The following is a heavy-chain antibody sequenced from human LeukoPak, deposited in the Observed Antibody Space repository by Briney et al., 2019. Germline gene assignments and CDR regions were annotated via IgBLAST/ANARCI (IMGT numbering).Heavy chain of an antibody. Sequence: SETLSLTCTVSGGSISSYYWSWIRQPPGKGLEWIGYVYYSGSTNYNPSLKSRVTISVDTSKNQFSLKLSSVTAADTAVYYCARLYNWNPNYYYGMDVWGQGTTVTVSS. CDR2: VYYSGST. CDR3: ARLYNWNPNYYYGMDV. V-gene: IGHV4-59*08. J-gene: IGHJ6*02. D-gene: IGHD1-20*01. CDR1: GGSISSYY.